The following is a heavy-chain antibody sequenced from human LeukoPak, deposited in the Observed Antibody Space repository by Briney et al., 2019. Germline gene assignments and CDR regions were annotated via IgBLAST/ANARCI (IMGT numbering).Heavy chain of an antibody. CDR3: ARVRFGYSSSWFSKDYYYGMDV. J-gene: IGHJ6*02. D-gene: IGHD6-13*01. CDR2: IYYSGST. V-gene: IGHV4-59*01. CDR1: GGSISSYY. Sequence: SETLSLSCTVSGGSISSYYWSWIRQPPGKGLEWIGYIYYSGSTNYNPSLKSRVTISVDTSKNQFSLKLSSVTAADTAVYYCARVRFGYSSSWFSKDYYYGMDVWGQGTTVTVSS.